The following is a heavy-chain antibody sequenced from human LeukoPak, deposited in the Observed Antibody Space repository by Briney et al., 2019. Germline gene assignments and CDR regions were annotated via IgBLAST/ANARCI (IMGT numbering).Heavy chain of an antibody. Sequence: PGRSLRLSCAASGFTFSNYGMHWVSQAPGKGLEWVAVIWYDGSNKFYGDSVKGRFTISRDNSKNTLYLQMSSLRAEDTAAYYCARAGEGFDTWGQGTKVTVSS. J-gene: IGHJ3*02. CDR3: ARAGEGFDT. V-gene: IGHV3-33*08. CDR2: IWYDGSNK. CDR1: GFTFSNYG. D-gene: IGHD3-10*01.